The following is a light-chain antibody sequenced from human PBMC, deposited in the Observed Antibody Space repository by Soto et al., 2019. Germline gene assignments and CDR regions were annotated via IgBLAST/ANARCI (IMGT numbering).Light chain of an antibody. CDR3: TSYAGSNILV. CDR2: EVS. J-gene: IGLJ3*02. Sequence: QSALTQPPSASGSPGQSVTISCTGTSSDVGGYNYGSWYQQYPGIAPKLMIYEVSKRPSGVPDSFSGSKSGKTSSLTVSGLQPEDEADYYCTSYAGSNILVFGGGTKLTVL. V-gene: IGLV2-8*01. CDR1: SSDVGGYNY.